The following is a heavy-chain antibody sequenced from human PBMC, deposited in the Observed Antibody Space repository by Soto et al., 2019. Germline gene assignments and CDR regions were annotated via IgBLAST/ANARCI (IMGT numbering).Heavy chain of an antibody. Sequence: GASVKVSCKASGYTFTSYDINWVRQATGQGLEWMGWMNPNSGNTGYAQKFQGRVTITRNTSISTAYMELSSLRSEDTAVYYCAKSTNDYGDRHWGQGTLVTVSS. CDR1: GYTFTSYD. CDR2: MNPNSGNT. D-gene: IGHD4-17*01. CDR3: AKSTNDYGDRH. V-gene: IGHV1-8*01. J-gene: IGHJ1*01.